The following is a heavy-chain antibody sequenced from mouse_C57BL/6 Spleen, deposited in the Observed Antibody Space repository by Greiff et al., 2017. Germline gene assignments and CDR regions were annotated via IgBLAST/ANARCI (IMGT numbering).Heavy chain of an antibody. V-gene: IGHV7-3*01. CDR1: GFTFTDYY. CDR3: ARSLYYGNLYASDY. CDR2: IRNKANGYTT. Sequence: EVKLMESGGGLVQPGGSLSLSCAASGFTFTDYYMSWVRQPPGKALEWLGFIRNKANGYTTEYSASVKGRFTISRENSQSILYLQMNALRAEDSTTYYGARSLYYGNLYASDYWGQGTSVTVSS. D-gene: IGHD2-1*01. J-gene: IGHJ4*01.